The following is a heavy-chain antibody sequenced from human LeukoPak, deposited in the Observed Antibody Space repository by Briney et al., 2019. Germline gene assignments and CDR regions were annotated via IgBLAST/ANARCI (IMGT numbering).Heavy chain of an antibody. D-gene: IGHD3-22*01. CDR1: VFAFSEAY. Sequence: CLCPSCAPSVFAFSEAYMGWGCQTPRERGRWVSGIRNRVRRSTTQYAPSVRDRCTISRDNTDNSLCLQMYRLNTEESAVDFCARVGNYCHNRGFSSDAFDIWGQRRMVTVAS. V-gene: IGHV3-72*01. J-gene: IGHJ3*02. CDR3: ARVGNYCHNRGFSSDAFDI. CDR2: IRNRVRRSTT.